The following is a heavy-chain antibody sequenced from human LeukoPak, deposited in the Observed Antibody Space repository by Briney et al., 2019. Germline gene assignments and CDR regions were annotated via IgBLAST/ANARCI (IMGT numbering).Heavy chain of an antibody. Sequence: ASVKVSCKASGYTFTSYGISWVRQAPGQGLEWMGWISAYNGNTNYAQKLQGRVTMTTDPSTSTAYMELRSLRSDDTAVYYCARAGDDFWRGFFDYWGQGPLVAVPS. V-gene: IGHV1-18*01. J-gene: IGHJ4*02. CDR3: ARAGDDFWRGFFDY. CDR2: ISAYNGNT. CDR1: GYTFTSYG. D-gene: IGHD3-3*01.